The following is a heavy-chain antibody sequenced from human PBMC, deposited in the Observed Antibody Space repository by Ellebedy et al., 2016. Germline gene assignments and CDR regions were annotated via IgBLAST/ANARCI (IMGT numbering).Heavy chain of an antibody. CDR2: ISSSSSTI. CDR1: GFTFSSYS. J-gene: IGHJ3*02. Sequence: GESLKISCAASGFTFSSYSMNWVRQAPGKGLEWVSYISSSSSTIYYADSVKGRFTISRDNAKNSLYLQMNSLRAEDTAVYYCARIRAPDALAPQDAFDIWGQGTMVTVSS. D-gene: IGHD2-2*01. V-gene: IGHV3-48*01. CDR3: ARIRAPDALAPQDAFDI.